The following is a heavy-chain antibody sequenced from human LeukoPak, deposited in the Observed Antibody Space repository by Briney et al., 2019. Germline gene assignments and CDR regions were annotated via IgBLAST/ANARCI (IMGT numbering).Heavy chain of an antibody. Sequence: GGSLRLSCAASGFTFSSYAMHWVRQAPGKGLEWVAVISYDGSNKYYADSVKGRFTISRDNSKNTLYLQMNSLRAEDTAVYYCSYYDSSGLFGYWGRGTVVSVFS. CDR2: ISYDGSNK. J-gene: IGHJ4*02. V-gene: IGHV3-30*04. D-gene: IGHD3-22*01. CDR3: SYYDSSGLFGY. CDR1: GFTFSSYA.